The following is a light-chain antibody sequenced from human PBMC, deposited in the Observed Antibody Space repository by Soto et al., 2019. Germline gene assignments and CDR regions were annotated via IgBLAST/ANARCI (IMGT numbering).Light chain of an antibody. V-gene: IGLV2-14*01. J-gene: IGLJ3*02. CDR2: EVN. CDR3: TSYTTSGTPV. CDR1: SSDVGGYNY. Sequence: QSALTQPASVSGSPGQTITISCTGTSSDVGGYNYLSWYQQHPGKAPKVRMYEVNNRPSGVSNRFSGSKSGNTASLTSSGAQAEDEADYFCTSYTTSGTPVFGGGTELTVL.